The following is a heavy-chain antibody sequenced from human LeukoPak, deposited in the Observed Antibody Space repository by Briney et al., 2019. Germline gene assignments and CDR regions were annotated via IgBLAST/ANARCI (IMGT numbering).Heavy chain of an antibody. CDR2: IGTAGDT. V-gene: IGHV3-13*01. Sequence: GRSLRLSCAASGFTFSSYDMHWVRQPTGKGLEWVSAIGTAGDTHYPGSVKGRFTISRENAKNPLYLQMNSLRAGDTAVYYCVRDPSGHGMDVWAKGPRSPSS. J-gene: IGHJ6*02. D-gene: IGHD6-19*01. CDR1: GFTFSSYD. CDR3: VRDPSGHGMDV.